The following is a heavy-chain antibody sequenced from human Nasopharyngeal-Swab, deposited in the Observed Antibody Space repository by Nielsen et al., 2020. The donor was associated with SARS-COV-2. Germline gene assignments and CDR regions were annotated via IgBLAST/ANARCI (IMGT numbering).Heavy chain of an antibody. V-gene: IGHV4-39*01. CDR1: GGSISSSSYY. Sequence: GSLRLSCPVSGGSISSSSYYWGWIRQPPGKGLEWIGSIYYSGSTYYNPSLKSRVTISVDTSKNQFSLNLSAGTAADTAVYYCERHDPQLVPVDPWGQGTLVTVSS. CDR2: IYYSGST. CDR3: ERHDPQLVPVDP. D-gene: IGHD6-13*01. J-gene: IGHJ5*02.